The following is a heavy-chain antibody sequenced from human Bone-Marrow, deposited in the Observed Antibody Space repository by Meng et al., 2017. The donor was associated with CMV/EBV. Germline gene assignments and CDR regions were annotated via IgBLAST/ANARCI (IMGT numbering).Heavy chain of an antibody. Sequence: SVKVSCKASGGTFSSYTISWVRQAPGQGLEWMGRIIPILGIANYAQKFQGRVTITADKSTSTAYMELSSLRSEDTAVYSCASGLLPSIQLWSSKPLYYYYYGMDVWGQGTTVTVSS. D-gene: IGHD5-18*01. CDR1: GGTFSSYT. CDR3: ASGLLPSIQLWSSKPLYYYYYGMDV. J-gene: IGHJ6*02. V-gene: IGHV1-69*02. CDR2: IIPILGIA.